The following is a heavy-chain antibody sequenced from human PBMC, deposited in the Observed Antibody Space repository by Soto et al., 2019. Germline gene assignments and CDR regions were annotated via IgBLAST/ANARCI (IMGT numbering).Heavy chain of an antibody. J-gene: IGHJ4*02. CDR3: ARAVYCSSPSCYREFDY. CDR1: GFTFSTYS. D-gene: IGHD2-2*01. Sequence: EVQLVESGGGLVKPGGSLRLSCAASGFTFSTYSMNWVRQAPGKGLEWVSSISSSSSYIYYADSVKGRFTISRDNAKNSMYLQMNSLRAEDTAVYYCARAVYCSSPSCYREFDYWGQGTLVTVSS. CDR2: ISSSSSYI. V-gene: IGHV3-21*01.